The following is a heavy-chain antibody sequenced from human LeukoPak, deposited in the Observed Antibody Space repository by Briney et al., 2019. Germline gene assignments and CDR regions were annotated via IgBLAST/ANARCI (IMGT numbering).Heavy chain of an antibody. V-gene: IGHV1-69*02. CDR1: GGTFSSYT. CDR3: ARAYYSGGYYYYYMDV. Sequence: GSSVKVSCKASGGTFSSYTISWVRQAPGQGLEWMGRIIPIPGIANYAQKFQGRVTITADKSTSTAYMELSSLRSEDTAVYYCARAYYSGGYYYYYMDVWGKGTTVTVSS. CDR2: IIPIPGIA. D-gene: IGHD3-10*01. J-gene: IGHJ6*03.